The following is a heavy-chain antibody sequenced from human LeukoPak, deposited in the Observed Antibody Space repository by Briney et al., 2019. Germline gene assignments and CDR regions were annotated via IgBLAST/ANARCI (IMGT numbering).Heavy chain of an antibody. CDR2: IYHSGST. V-gene: IGHV4-30-2*01. D-gene: IGHD3-22*01. CDR3: ASSYDSSGYLFDY. J-gene: IGHJ4*02. Sequence: PSQTLSLTCAVSGGSISSGGYSWSWIRQPPGKGLEWIGYIYHSGSTYYNPSLKSRVTISVDRSKNQFSLKLSSVTAAGTAVHYCASSYDSSGYLFDYWGQGTLVTVSS. CDR1: GGSISSGGYS.